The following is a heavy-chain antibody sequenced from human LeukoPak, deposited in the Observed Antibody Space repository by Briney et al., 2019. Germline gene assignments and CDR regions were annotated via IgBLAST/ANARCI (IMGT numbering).Heavy chain of an antibody. D-gene: IGHD3-3*01. V-gene: IGHV1-18*01. CDR3: ARDTVFGVVISTDYYYMDV. J-gene: IGHJ6*03. Sequence: GASVKVSCKASGYTFTSYGISWVRQAPGQGLEWMGWISAYNGNTNYAQKLQGRVTITADESTSTAYMELSSLRSEDTAVYYCARDTVFGVVISTDYYYMDVWGKGTTVTVSS. CDR2: ISAYNGNT. CDR1: GYTFTSYG.